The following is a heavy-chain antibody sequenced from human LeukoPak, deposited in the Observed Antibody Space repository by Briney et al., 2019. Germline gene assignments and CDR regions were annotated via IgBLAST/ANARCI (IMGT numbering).Heavy chain of an antibody. Sequence: GRSLRLSCAASGFTFSTYGMHWVRQAPGKGLEWVAVISYDGSNKYYADSVKGRFTISRDNSKNTLYLQMNSLRAEDTAVYYCARWYSGSRTFDYWGQGTLVTVSS. V-gene: IGHV3-30*03. CDR1: GFTFSTYG. CDR3: ARWYSGSRTFDY. J-gene: IGHJ4*02. D-gene: IGHD1-26*01. CDR2: ISYDGSNK.